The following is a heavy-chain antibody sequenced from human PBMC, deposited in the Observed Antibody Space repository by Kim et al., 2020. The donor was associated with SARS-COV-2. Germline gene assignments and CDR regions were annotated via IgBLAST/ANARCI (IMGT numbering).Heavy chain of an antibody. CDR3: ARGSGSDHRFDY. CDR2: IYYSGST. J-gene: IGHJ4*02. CDR1: GGSISSYY. Sequence: SETLSLTCTVSGGSISSYYWSWIRQPPGKGLEWIGYIYYSGSTNYNPSLKSRVTISVDTSKNQFSLKLSSVTAADTAVYYCARGSGSDHRFDYWGQGTLVTVSS. V-gene: IGHV4-59*01. D-gene: IGHD1-26*01.